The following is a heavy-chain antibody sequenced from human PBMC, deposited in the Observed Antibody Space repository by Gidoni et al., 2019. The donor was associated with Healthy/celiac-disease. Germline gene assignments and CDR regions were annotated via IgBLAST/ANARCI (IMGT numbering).Heavy chain of an antibody. Sequence: QVQLQESGPGLVKPSETLSLTCAVSGYSISSGYYWGWIRQPPGKGLEWIGGMSHSGSTYYNPSLKSRVTISVNTSKNQFSLKLTSVTAADTAVFYCARVVGYCSSTSCYSYFDFWGQGTLVTVSS. CDR1: GYSISSGYY. D-gene: IGHD2-2*02. CDR3: ARVVGYCSSTSCYSYFDF. CDR2: MSHSGST. V-gene: IGHV4-38-2*01. J-gene: IGHJ4*02.